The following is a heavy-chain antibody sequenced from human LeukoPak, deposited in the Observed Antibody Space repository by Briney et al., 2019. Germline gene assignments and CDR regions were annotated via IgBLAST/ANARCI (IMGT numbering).Heavy chain of an antibody. V-gene: IGHV3-11*04. D-gene: IGHD2-2*01. CDR2: ISSSGSTI. CDR3: ARADGYCSSTSCYYYFDY. J-gene: IGHJ4*02. CDR1: GFTFSDYY. Sequence: PGGSLRLSCAASGFTFSDYYMSWIRQAPGKGLEWVSYISSSGSTIYYADSVKGRFTISRDNAKSSLYLQMNSLRAEDTAVYYCARADGYCSSTSCYYYFDYWGQGTLVTVSS.